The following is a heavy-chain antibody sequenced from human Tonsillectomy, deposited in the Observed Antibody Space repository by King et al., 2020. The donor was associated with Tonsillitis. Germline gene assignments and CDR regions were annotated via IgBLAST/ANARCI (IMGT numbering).Heavy chain of an antibody. J-gene: IGHJ3*02. Sequence: QLVQSGAEVKKPGASVKVSCKASGYTFTAYYIHWVRQAPGQGLEWMGWINPNSGGTNSAQRFQGWVTMTRDTSISTAYMELSRLRSDDPAVYYCAREIYSGSANAFDIWGQGTMVTVSS. CDR3: AREIYSGSANAFDI. V-gene: IGHV1-2*04. D-gene: IGHD1-26*01. CDR2: INPNSGGT. CDR1: GYTFTAYY.